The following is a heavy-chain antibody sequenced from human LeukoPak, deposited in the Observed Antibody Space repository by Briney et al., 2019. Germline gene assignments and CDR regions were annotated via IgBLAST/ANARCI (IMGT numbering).Heavy chain of an antibody. V-gene: IGHV4-4*02. J-gene: IGHJ4*02. CDR3: ARRPYSSIWYSLDY. CDR2: IYHGGST. Sequence: GTLSLTCAVSGGSISGSYWWSWVRQPPGKGLEWIGEIYHGGSTNYNPSLKSRVTISVDKSKNQFSLKLSSVTAADTAVYYCARRPYSSIWYSLDYWGQGTLVTVSS. CDR1: GGSISGSYW. D-gene: IGHD6-13*01.